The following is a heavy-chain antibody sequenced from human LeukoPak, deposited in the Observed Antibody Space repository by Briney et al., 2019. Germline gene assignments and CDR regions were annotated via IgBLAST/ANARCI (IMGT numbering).Heavy chain of an antibody. D-gene: IGHD5-12*01. Sequence: PGGSLRLSCAASGFTFSSHWMNWVRQAPGKGLEWVANIKEDGSEKYYVDSVKGRFIISRDNAKKSLYLQMNSLRAEDTAVYYCAGDSWWLRFTSDDYYYMDVWGKGTTVTVSS. CDR3: AGDSWWLRFTSDDYYYMDV. CDR1: GFTFSSHW. V-gene: IGHV3-7*01. CDR2: IKEDGSEK. J-gene: IGHJ6*03.